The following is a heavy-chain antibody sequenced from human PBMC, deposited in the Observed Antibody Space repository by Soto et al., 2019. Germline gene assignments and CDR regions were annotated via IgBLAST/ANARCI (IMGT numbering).Heavy chain of an antibody. V-gene: IGHV3-7*05. Sequence: VQLVESGGGLVQPGGSLRLSCAASGFTFSSYWMSWVRQAPGKGLEWVANIKQDGSEKYFVDSVKGRFTISRDNAKNSLYLQMNSLRAEDTAVYYCARGGIIVAYYYGMDVWGQGTTVTVSS. CDR2: IKQDGSEK. J-gene: IGHJ6*02. D-gene: IGHD5-12*01. CDR1: GFTFSSYW. CDR3: ARGGIIVAYYYGMDV.